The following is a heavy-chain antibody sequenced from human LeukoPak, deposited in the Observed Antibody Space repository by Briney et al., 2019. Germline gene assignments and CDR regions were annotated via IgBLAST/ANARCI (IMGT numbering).Heavy chain of an antibody. CDR3: ARDGHPFDS. CDR2: INQGGSEK. CDR1: GFRFTSYW. V-gene: IGHV3-7*01. Sequence: GGSLRLSCAASGFRFTSYWMSWVRQAPGKGLEWVANINQGGSEKYYGDSVKGRFTISRDNAKNSLYLQMSSLRAEDTAVYFCARDGHPFDSWGQGTLVTVSS. J-gene: IGHJ4*02.